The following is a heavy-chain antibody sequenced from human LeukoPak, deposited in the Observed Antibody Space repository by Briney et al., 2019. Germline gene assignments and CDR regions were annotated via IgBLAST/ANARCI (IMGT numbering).Heavy chain of an antibody. V-gene: IGHV3-23*01. D-gene: IGHD3-10*01. CDR3: AKSYNYGSGCYYNHFDS. CDR1: GFTFSSYA. Sequence: PGGSLRLSCAASGFTFSSYAMSWVRQAPGKGLEWVSTVSGSGDSTYYADSVKGRFTLSRDNSKNTLSLQMNSLRAEDTALYYCAKSYNYGSGCYYNHFDSWGQGTLVTVSS. CDR2: VSGSGDST. J-gene: IGHJ4*02.